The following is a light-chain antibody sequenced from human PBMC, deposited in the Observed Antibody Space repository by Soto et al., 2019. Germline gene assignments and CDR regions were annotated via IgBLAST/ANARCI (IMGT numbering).Light chain of an antibody. CDR3: QQYGSSPPT. CDR1: QSVSSSY. V-gene: IGKV3-20*01. J-gene: IGKJ1*01. Sequence: EILLTQSPGTLSLSPRERATLSCRASQSVSSSYLAWYQQKPGQAPRLLIYGASSRATGIPDRFSGSGSGTDFTFTISRLEPEDFAVYYCQQYGSSPPTFGQGTKVDIK. CDR2: GAS.